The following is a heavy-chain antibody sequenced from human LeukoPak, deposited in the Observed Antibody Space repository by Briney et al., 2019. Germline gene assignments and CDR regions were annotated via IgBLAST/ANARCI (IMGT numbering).Heavy chain of an antibody. J-gene: IGHJ4*02. CDR1: GGSISSYY. D-gene: IGHD6-19*01. Sequence: PSETLSLTCTVSGGSISSYYWSWIRQPPGEGLEWIGYIYYSGSTNYNPSLKSRVTISVDTSKNQFPLKLSSVTAADTAVYYCARLGYSSGDTWGQGTLVTGSS. CDR2: IYYSGST. V-gene: IGHV4-59*01. CDR3: ARLGYSSGDT.